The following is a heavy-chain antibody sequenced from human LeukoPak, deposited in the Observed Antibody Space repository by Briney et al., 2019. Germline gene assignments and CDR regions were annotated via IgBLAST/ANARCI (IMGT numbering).Heavy chain of an antibody. V-gene: IGHV4-61*02. Sequence: PSETLSLTCTVSGGSISSSSYYWSWIRQPAGKGLEWIGRIYTSGSTNYNPSLKSRVTMSVDTSKNQFSLKLSSVTAADTAVYYCARDRSPGAFDIWGQGTTVTVSS. CDR3: ARDRSPGAFDI. CDR1: GGSISSSSYY. CDR2: IYTSGST. J-gene: IGHJ3*02. D-gene: IGHD3-10*01.